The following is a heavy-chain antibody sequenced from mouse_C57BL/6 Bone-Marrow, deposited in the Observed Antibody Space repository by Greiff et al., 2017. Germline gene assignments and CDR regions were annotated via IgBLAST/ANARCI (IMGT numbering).Heavy chain of an antibody. D-gene: IGHD1-1*01. CDR3: AGLLRSGRFAY. CDR2: ISSGGSYT. V-gene: IGHV5-6*01. CDR1: GFTFSSYG. Sequence: EVQRVESGGDLVKPGGSLKLSCAASGFTFSSYGMSWVRQTPDKRLEWVATISSGGSYTYYPDSVKGRFTISRDNAKNTLYLQMSSLKAEDTAMYYCAGLLRSGRFAYWGQGTLVTVSA. J-gene: IGHJ3*01.